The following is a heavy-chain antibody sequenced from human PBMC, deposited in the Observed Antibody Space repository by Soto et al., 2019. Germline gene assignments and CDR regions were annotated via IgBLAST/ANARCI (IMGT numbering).Heavy chain of an antibody. CDR3: VRALRHTAMVYPWFDP. Sequence: SETLSLTCTVSGASVSTGAYYWGWVRHRPGRGLEWIGYVYESGYTYYNMSLKSRLTISLDRSNNQFSLGLTSVTAADTTVYYCVRALRHTAMVYPWFDPWGQGTLVTVSS. V-gene: IGHV4-31*03. D-gene: IGHD5-18*01. CDR1: GASVSTGAYY. J-gene: IGHJ5*02. CDR2: VYESGYT.